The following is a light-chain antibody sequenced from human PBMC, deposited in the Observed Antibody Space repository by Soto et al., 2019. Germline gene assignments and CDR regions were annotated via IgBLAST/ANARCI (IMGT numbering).Light chain of an antibody. CDR1: QSVSSSY. CDR2: GAS. Sequence: EIVLTQSPGTLSLSPGERATLSCRASQSVSSSYLARYQQKPGQAPRVLIHGASSRATGIPDRFSGSGSGKDFTLTISRLEPEDFAVYFCQQYGNPPPNAFGQGTKVDIK. CDR3: QQYGNPPPNA. J-gene: IGKJ2*01. V-gene: IGKV3-20*01.